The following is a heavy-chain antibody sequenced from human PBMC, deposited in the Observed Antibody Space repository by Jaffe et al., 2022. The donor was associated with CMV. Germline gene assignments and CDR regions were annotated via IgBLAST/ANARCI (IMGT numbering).Heavy chain of an antibody. CDR1: GFTFSSYG. Sequence: QVQLVESGGGVVQPGRSLRLSCAASGFTFSSYGMHWVRQAPGKGLEWVAVIWYDGSNKYYADSVKGRFTISRDNSKNTLYLQMNSLRAEDTAVYYCARDGRPEAFDYWGQGTLVTVSS. CDR2: IWYDGSNK. V-gene: IGHV3-33*08. CDR3: ARDGRPEAFDY. J-gene: IGHJ4*02.